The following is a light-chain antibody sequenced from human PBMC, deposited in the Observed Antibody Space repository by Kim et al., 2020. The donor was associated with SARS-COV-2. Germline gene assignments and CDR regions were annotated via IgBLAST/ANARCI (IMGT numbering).Light chain of an antibody. Sequence: ADVDDRVTITGRASQSISSWLAWYQQKPGKAPKLLIYKASSLESGVPSRFSGSGSGTEFTLTISSLQPDDFATYYCQQYNSYSPTFGQGTKVDIK. J-gene: IGKJ1*01. CDR2: KAS. CDR3: QQYNSYSPT. CDR1: QSISSW. V-gene: IGKV1-5*03.